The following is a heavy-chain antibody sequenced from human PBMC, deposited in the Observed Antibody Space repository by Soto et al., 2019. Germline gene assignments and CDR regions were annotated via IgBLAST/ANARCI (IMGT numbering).Heavy chain of an antibody. CDR2: ISYDGSNE. V-gene: IGHV3-30*18. CDR3: AKGYITMVRGVLLY. J-gene: IGHJ4*02. D-gene: IGHD3-10*01. CDR1: GFTFSSYG. Sequence: QVQLVESGGGVVQPGRSLRLSCAASGFTFSSYGMHWVRQAPGKGLEWVAVISYDGSNEYYADSVKGRFTISRDNSKNTLYLQMITLRAEDTAVYYCAKGYITMVRGVLLYWCQGTLDTFSS.